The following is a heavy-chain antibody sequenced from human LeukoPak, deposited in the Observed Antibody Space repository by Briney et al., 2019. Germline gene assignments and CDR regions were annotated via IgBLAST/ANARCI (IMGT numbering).Heavy chain of an antibody. J-gene: IGHJ4*02. CDR1: GFTFSNYW. D-gene: IGHD6-13*01. CDR3: ASGRQLGY. Sequence: HSGGSLRLSCAASGFTFSNYWMSWVRQAPGKGLEWVANIKQDGSEKYYVDSVKGRFTISRDNDKNSLYLQMNSLRVEDAAVYYCASGRQLGYWGQGTLVTVSS. CDR2: IKQDGSEK. V-gene: IGHV3-7*01.